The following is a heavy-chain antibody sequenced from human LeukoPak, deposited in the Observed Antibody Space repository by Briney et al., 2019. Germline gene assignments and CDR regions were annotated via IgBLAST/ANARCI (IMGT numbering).Heavy chain of an antibody. D-gene: IGHD2-2*01. J-gene: IGHJ4*02. CDR2: ISYDGSNK. Sequence: GGSLRLSCAASGFTFSSYAMHWVRQAPGKGLEWVAVISYDGSNKYYADSVKGRFTISRDNSKNTLYLQMNGLRAEDTAVYYCARGGGYCSSTSCYYDYWGQGTLVTVSS. CDR1: GFTFSSYA. V-gene: IGHV3-30-3*01. CDR3: ARGGGYCSSTSCYYDY.